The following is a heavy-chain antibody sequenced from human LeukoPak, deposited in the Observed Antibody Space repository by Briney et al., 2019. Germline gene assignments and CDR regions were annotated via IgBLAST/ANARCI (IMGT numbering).Heavy chain of an antibody. V-gene: IGHV1-2*02. CDR3: ARVYDFGGYMDV. CDR1: GYTFTGYY. Sequence: ASVKVSCKASGYTFTGYYMHWVRQAPGQGLEWMGWINPNSGGTNYAQKLQGRVTMTTDTSTSTAYMELRSLRSDDTAVYYCARVYDFGGYMDVWGKGTTVTVSS. CDR2: INPNSGGT. J-gene: IGHJ6*03. D-gene: IGHD3-3*01.